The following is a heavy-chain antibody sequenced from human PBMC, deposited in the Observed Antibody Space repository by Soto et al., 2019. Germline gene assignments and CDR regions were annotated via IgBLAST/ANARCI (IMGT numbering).Heavy chain of an antibody. V-gene: IGHV4-34*01. CDR3: ARGRAGHSSSWYGHYYYGMDV. Sequence: SETLSLTCAVYGGSFSCYYWSWIRQPPGEGLEWIGEINHSGSTNYNPSLKSRVTISVDTSKNQFSLKLSSVTAADTAVYYCARGRAGHSSSWYGHYYYGMDVWGQGTTVTVSS. CDR1: GGSFSCYY. CDR2: INHSGST. D-gene: IGHD6-13*01. J-gene: IGHJ6*02.